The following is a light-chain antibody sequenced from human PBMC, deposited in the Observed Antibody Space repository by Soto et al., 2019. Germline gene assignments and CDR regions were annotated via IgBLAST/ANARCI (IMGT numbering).Light chain of an antibody. V-gene: IGKV3-20*01. CDR3: QYGGT. Sequence: EIVLTQSPGTLSLSPGERATLSCRASQSVSASYLAWYQQNPGQPPRLLMYGASSRPTGIPDRFSGSGSGTDFTLTISRLEPVDFAVYYCQYGGTFGQGTKVEIK. CDR2: GAS. J-gene: IGKJ1*01. CDR1: QSVSASY.